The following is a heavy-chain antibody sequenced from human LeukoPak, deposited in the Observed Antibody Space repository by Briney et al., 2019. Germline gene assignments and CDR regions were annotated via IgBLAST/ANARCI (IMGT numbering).Heavy chain of an antibody. CDR1: GYTFTSYA. V-gene: IGHV7-4-1*02. J-gene: IGHJ4*02. Sequence: ASVKVSCKASGYTFTSYAMNWVRQAHGQGLEWMGWINTNTGNPTYAQGFTGRFDFSLDTSVSTAYLQISSLKAEDTAVYYCARVKSSGLFDYWGQGTLVTVSS. CDR2: INTNTGNP. CDR3: ARVKSSGLFDY. D-gene: IGHD3-22*01.